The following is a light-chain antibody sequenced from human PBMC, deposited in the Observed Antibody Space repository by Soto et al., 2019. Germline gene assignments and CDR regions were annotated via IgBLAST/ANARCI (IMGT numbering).Light chain of an antibody. J-gene: IGKJ4*01. CDR2: AAS. Sequence: DIQMTQSPSSLSASVGARVTLTCRASQSSTTNFAWYQQKPGEVPNFVIDAASTLQSGVPTRFRGSGYGTDVTLTISSLQPEDVATYYCQKYDRVPRTLGVGTKVEIK. V-gene: IGKV1-27*01. CDR3: QKYDRVPRT. CDR1: QSSTTN.